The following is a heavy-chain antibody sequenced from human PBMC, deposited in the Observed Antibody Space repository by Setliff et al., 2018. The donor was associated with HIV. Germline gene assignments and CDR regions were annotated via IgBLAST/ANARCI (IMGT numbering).Heavy chain of an antibody. CDR2: IYYSGST. Sequence: SETLSLTCTVSGGSISSYYWSWIRQPPGKGLEWIGYIYYSGSTNYNPSLKSRVTISVDTSKNQFSLKLSSVTAADTAVYYCARVALSVTRSTRRAFDIWGQGTMVTVSS. D-gene: IGHD3-10*01. CDR3: ARVALSVTRSTRRAFDI. CDR1: GGSISSYY. J-gene: IGHJ3*02. V-gene: IGHV4-59*01.